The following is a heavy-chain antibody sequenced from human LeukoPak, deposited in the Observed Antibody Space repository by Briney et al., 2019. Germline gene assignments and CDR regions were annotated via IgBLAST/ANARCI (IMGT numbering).Heavy chain of an antibody. V-gene: IGHV4-34*01. D-gene: IGHD6-19*01. CDR1: GGSLSGYY. CDR2: INHSGST. J-gene: IGHJ4*02. Sequence: PSETLSLTCAVYGGSLSGYYWSWIRQPPGKGLEWIGEINHSGSTNYNPSLKSRVTISVDTSKNQFSLKLSSMTAADTAVYYCARDGIAVAGTGIDYWGQGTLVTVSS. CDR3: ARDGIAVAGTGIDY.